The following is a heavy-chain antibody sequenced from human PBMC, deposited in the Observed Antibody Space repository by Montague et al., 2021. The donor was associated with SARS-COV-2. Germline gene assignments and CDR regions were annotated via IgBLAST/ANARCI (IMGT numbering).Heavy chain of an antibody. J-gene: IGHJ4*02. CDR1: GFSVSAPGVG. CDR2: VYWDDDK. D-gene: IGHD5-24*01. CDR3: ARQKVEMATISGGDYFDY. V-gene: IGHV2-5*02. Sequence: PALVKPTQTLTLTCTVSGFSVSAPGVGVSWIRRPPGKALEWLALVYWDDDKRYSPSLNTRLTIIKDTSKNQVVLTMTNMDPVDTATYYCARQKVEMATISGGDYFDYWGQGALVTVSS.